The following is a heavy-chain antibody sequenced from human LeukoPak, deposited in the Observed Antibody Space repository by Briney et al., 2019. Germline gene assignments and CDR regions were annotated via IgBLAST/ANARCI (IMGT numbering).Heavy chain of an antibody. D-gene: IGHD6-13*01. Sequence: PGGSLRLSCAASGFTFSTFWMHWVRQAPGKGLVWVSRINTDGSSTIYADSVKGRFTISRDNAKNTLYLQMNSLRAEGTAVYYCARSEYSSTWYGDYYYYYMDVWGKGTTVTVSS. V-gene: IGHV3-74*01. J-gene: IGHJ6*03. CDR2: INTDGSST. CDR1: GFTFSTFW. CDR3: ARSEYSSTWYGDYYYYYMDV.